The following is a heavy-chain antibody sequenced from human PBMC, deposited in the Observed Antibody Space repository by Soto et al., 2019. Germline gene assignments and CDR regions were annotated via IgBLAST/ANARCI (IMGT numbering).Heavy chain of an antibody. V-gene: IGHV4-59*11. D-gene: IGHD3-9*01. J-gene: IGHJ4*02. CDR1: GGAINDHY. Sequence: PSETLPLTCTLSGGAINDHYWSFIRQPPGKGLEWIGYIYYNGNTNYNPSLESRVTISVDRSRNQFSLRLTSLTAADTAVYYCARVRTGYFDYWGRGALVTVS. CDR2: IYYNGNT. CDR3: ARVRTGYFDY.